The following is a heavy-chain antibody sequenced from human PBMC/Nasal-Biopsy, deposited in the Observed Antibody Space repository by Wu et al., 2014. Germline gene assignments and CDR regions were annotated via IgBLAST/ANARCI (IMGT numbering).Heavy chain of an antibody. J-gene: IGHJ5*02. CDR3: AHTYSNCRASSGCRFNWFDA. D-gene: IGHD5-12*01. Sequence: ALVKPTQTLTLTCTFSGFSLSTTGMRVSWIRQPPGKALEWLALVDWNDDRRYSPSLNNRLTITKDTSKNRVVLTLTNVDPVDTGTYYCAHTYSNCRASSGCRFNWFDAWGPGTLVTVSS. V-gene: IGHV2-5*08. CDR1: GFSLSTTGMR. CDR2: VDWNDDR.